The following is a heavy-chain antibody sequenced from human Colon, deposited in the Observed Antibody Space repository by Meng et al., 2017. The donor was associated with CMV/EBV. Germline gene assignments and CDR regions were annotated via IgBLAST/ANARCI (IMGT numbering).Heavy chain of an antibody. J-gene: IGHJ4*02. CDR1: GFTFNDFD. Sequence: GESLKISCSASGFTFNDFDMTWIRQAPGKGLEWVSSISGSGLSTYYTDAVRGRFTISRDGSRNTLYLQINSLRADDSAVYYCAKGAAFHDFWSGFAYWGQGTVVTVSS. V-gene: IGHV3-23*01. CDR3: AKGAAFHDFWSGFAY. CDR2: ISGSGLST. D-gene: IGHD3-3*01.